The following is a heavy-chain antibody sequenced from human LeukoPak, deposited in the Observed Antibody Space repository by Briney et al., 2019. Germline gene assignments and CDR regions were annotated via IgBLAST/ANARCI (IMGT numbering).Heavy chain of an antibody. Sequence: PGGSLRLSCVASAFTFRSYGMHWVRQAPGKGLEWVAFIRYHGSDKYYADSVKGRFTISRDNSKNTLYLQMNSLRAEDTAVYYCARGRSSWWGNWFDPWGQGTLVTVSS. CDR2: IRYHGSDK. CDR1: AFTFRSYG. V-gene: IGHV3-30*02. J-gene: IGHJ5*02. CDR3: ARGRSSWWGNWFDP. D-gene: IGHD6-13*01.